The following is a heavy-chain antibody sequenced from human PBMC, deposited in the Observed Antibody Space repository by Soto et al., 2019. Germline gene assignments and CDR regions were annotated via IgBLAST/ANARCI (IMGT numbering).Heavy chain of an antibody. Sequence: PSETLSLTCTVSGGSISSSSYYWSWIRQPPGKGLEWIGEINHSGSTNYNPSLKSRVTISVDTSKNQFSLKLSSVTAADTAVYYCARGHEDIVLMVYASLYGMDVWGQGTTVTVSS. J-gene: IGHJ6*02. CDR1: GGSISSSSYY. D-gene: IGHD2-8*01. CDR2: INHSGST. CDR3: ARGHEDIVLMVYASLYGMDV. V-gene: IGHV4-39*07.